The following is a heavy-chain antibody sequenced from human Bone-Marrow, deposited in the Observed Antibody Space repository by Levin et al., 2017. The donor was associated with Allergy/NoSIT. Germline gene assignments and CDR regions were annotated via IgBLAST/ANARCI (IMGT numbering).Heavy chain of an antibody. CDR2: IYYSGST. J-gene: IGHJ5*02. D-gene: IGHD6-19*01. V-gene: IGHV4-39*07. CDR3: ARDEAGRGWFDP. CDR1: GGSISSSSYY. Sequence: SETLSLTCTVSGGSISSSSYYWGWIRQPPGKGLEWIGSIYYSGSTYYNPSLKSRVTISVDTSKNQFSLKLSSVTAADTAVYYCARDEAGRGWFDPWGQGTLVTVSS.